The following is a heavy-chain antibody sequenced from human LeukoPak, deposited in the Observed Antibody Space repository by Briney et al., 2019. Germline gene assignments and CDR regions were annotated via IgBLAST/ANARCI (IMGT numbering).Heavy chain of an antibody. CDR3: ARDYYDSSGSTNYFDY. V-gene: IGHV4-39*07. D-gene: IGHD3-22*01. J-gene: IGHJ4*02. CDR2: IYYSGST. CDR1: GGSISSSSYY. Sequence: SETLSLTCTVSGGSISSSSYYWGWIRQPPGKGLEWIGSIYYSGSTYYNPSLKSRVTISVDTSKNQFSLKLSSVTAADTAVYYCARDYYDSSGSTNYFDYWGQGTLVTVSS.